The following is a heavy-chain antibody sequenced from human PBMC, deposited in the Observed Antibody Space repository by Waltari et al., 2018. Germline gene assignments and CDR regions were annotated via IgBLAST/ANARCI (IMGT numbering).Heavy chain of an antibody. D-gene: IGHD3-3*01. CDR1: GYPFSDYD. CDR3: ARVHYDFWSGYYI. CDR2: INPKSGNT. J-gene: IGHJ4*02. V-gene: IGHV1-8*02. Sequence: LVQSGAEVKKPGASVKVSCKASGYPFSDYDINWVRQATGHGLEWMGWINPKSGNTVSAQNFQDRVTITRDPSTSTVYMELSSLRSDDAAVYYCARVHYDFWSGYYIWGQGTLVTVPS.